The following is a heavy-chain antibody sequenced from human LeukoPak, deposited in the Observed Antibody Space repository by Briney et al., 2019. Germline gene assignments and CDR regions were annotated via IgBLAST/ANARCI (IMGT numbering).Heavy chain of an antibody. V-gene: IGHV3-30*02. Sequence: PGGSLRLSCAASGFTFSSYGMHWVRQAPGKGLEWVAFIRYDGSNKYYADSVKGRFTISGDNSKNKLYLQMNSLRAEDTAVYYCAKDVAEYYDILTGYLGPDYWGQGTLVTVSS. J-gene: IGHJ4*02. D-gene: IGHD3-9*01. CDR3: AKDVAEYYDILTGYLGPDY. CDR2: IRYDGSNK. CDR1: GFTFSSYG.